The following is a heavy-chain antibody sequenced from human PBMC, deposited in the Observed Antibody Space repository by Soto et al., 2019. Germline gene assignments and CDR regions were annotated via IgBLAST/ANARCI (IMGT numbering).Heavy chain of an antibody. J-gene: IGHJ4*02. CDR3: ARGRYGDY. D-gene: IGHD1-1*01. CDR2: ISAHNGNT. CDR1: GYGFTTYG. Sequence: QVNLVQSGAEVKKPGASVKVSCKGSGYGFTTYGITWVRPAPGQGLEWMAWISAHNGNTNYAQNVQGRVTVTRDTSTSTAYMELRSLRYDDTAVYYCARGRYGDYWGQGALVTVSS. V-gene: IGHV1-18*01.